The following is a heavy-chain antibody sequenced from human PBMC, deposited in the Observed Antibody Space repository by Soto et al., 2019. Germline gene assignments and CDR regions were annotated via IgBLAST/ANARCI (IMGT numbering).Heavy chain of an antibody. CDR2: ISGSGGRT. CDR1: GFTFTNYA. CDR3: AKGAGYGDYPFYFDY. Sequence: GGSLRLSCAASGFTFTNYALNWVRQAPGKGPEWVSRISGSGGRTYYADSVKGRFTISRDNSKNTLYLQMNSLRAEDTAVYYCAKGAGYGDYPFYFDYWGQGTLVTVSS. V-gene: IGHV3-23*01. J-gene: IGHJ4*02. D-gene: IGHD4-17*01.